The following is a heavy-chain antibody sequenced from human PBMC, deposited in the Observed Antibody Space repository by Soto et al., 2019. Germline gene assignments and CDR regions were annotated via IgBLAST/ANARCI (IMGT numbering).Heavy chain of an antibody. CDR2: ISGSGRNT. V-gene: IGHV3-23*01. Sequence: GGSLRLSCAASGFTFSSNAMSWVRQAPGKGLDWVSGISGSGRNTYYADSVQGRFTISRDNSKNTLFLQMNSLRAEDTAVYYCAKNGLSNSPSAIDSWGQGTPVTVSS. CDR3: AKNGLSNSPSAIDS. D-gene: IGHD1-1*01. J-gene: IGHJ4*02. CDR1: GFTFSSNA.